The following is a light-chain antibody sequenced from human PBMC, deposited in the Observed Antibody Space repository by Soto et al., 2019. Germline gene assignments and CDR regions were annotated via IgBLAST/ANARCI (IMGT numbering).Light chain of an antibody. V-gene: IGKV3-20*01. J-gene: IGKJ2*01. CDR1: QSISSNY. CDR2: GAS. CDR3: QHYGSSPNT. Sequence: EIVLTQSPGTLSLSPGERATLSCRASQSISSNYLAWYQQKPGQAPRLLIYGASSRATGIPDRFGGSGSGTDFNLTISRLEPEDFAVYYCQHYGSSPNTLGPRTNLELK.